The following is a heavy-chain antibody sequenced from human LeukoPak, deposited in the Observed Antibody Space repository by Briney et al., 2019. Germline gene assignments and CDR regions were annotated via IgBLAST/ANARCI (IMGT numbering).Heavy chain of an antibody. V-gene: IGHV4-59*08. Sequence: PSETLSLTCTVSGGSISSYYWSWIRQPPGKGLEWIGYIYYSGSTNYNPSLKSRVTISVDTSKNQFSLKLSSVTAADTAVYYCARQEYGDYEYYYYGMDVWGQGTTVTVSS. J-gene: IGHJ6*02. CDR3: ARQEYGDYEYYYYGMDV. D-gene: IGHD4-17*01. CDR1: GGSISSYY. CDR2: IYYSGST.